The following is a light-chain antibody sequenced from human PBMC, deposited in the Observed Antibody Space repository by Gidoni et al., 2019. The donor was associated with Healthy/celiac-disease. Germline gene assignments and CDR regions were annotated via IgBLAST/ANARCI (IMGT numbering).Light chain of an antibody. V-gene: IGKV1-39*01. CDR2: AAS. J-gene: IGKJ4*01. Sequence: DIQMTQSPSSLSASLGDRVTITCRARQIISSYLNWYQQKPGKAPKLLIYAASSLQIGVQSRFSGSGSGTDFTLTIRSLQPEDFATYYCQQSYSTRITFSGGTKVEIK. CDR1: QIISSY. CDR3: QQSYSTRIT.